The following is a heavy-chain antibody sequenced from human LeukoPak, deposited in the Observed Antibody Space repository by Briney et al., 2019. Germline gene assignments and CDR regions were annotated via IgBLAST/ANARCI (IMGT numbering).Heavy chain of an antibody. J-gene: IGHJ6*03. Sequence: GGSLRLSCAASGFTFSSYSMNWVRQAPGKGLEWVSSISSSSSYIYYADSVKGRFTISRDNAKNSLYLQMNSLRAEDTAVYYCASTRNTARNYYYYMDVWGKGTTVTVSS. CDR2: ISSSSSYI. CDR3: ASTRNTARNYYYYMDV. D-gene: IGHD5-18*01. CDR1: GFTFSSYS. V-gene: IGHV3-21*01.